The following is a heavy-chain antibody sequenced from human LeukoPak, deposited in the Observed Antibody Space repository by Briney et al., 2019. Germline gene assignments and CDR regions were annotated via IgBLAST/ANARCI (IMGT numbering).Heavy chain of an antibody. CDR3: VRGLTDTFHDFDY. CDR1: DGPSRDYK. CDR2: INWSGTV. Sequence: PSETLSLTCAIYDGPSRDYKWSWIRQPPGKGPEWLGQINWSGTVDLNLSLKRRVTISIDASKNEISLKVFSVTAADTAVYFCVRGLTDTFHDFDYWGQGTVVTVSS. J-gene: IGHJ4*02. D-gene: IGHD2-8*02. V-gene: IGHV4-34*01.